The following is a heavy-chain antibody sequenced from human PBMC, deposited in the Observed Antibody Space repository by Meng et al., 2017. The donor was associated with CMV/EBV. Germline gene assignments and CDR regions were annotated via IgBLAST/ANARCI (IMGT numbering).Heavy chain of an antibody. CDR2: ISGSGGST. CDR1: GFTFSSYA. V-gene: IGHV3-23*01. Sequence: GESLKISCAASGFTFSSYAMSWVRQAPGKGLEWVSAISGSGGSTYYADSVQGRFTISRDNSKNTLYLQMNSLRAEDTAVYYCAKGGDFWSGSNFDYWGQGTLVTVSS. D-gene: IGHD3-3*01. CDR3: AKGGDFWSGSNFDY. J-gene: IGHJ4*02.